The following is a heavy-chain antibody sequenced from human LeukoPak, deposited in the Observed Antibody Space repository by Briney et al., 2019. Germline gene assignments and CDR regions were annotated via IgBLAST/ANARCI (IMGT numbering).Heavy chain of an antibody. V-gene: IGHV3-7*03. CDR1: GFTFSTYW. CDR2: IKQDGSEK. CDR3: AVDTVTREGDAFDI. Sequence: GGSLRLSCAASGFTFSTYWMSWVRQAPGKGLEWVAHIKQDGSEKYYLDSVKGRFTISRDNSKNTLYLQMNSLRAEDTAVYYCAVDTVTREGDAFDIWGQGTMVTVSS. J-gene: IGHJ3*02. D-gene: IGHD4-17*01.